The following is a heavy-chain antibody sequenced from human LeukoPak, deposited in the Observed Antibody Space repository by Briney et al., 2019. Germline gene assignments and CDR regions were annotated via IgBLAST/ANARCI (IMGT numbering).Heavy chain of an antibody. J-gene: IGHJ3*02. CDR2: IIPIFGTA. CDR3: AREIRGGASDI. CDR1: GGTFSSYA. Sequence: ASVKVSCKASGGTFSSYAISWVRQAPGQGLEWMGGIIPIFGTANYAQKFQGRVTITADESTSTAYMELSSLRSEDTAVYYYAREIRGGASDIWGQGTMVTVSS. D-gene: IGHD3-10*01. V-gene: IGHV1-69*13.